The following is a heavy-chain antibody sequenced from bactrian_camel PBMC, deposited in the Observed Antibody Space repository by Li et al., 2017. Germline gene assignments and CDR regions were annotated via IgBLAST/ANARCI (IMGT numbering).Heavy chain of an antibody. CDR2: IYSPPAST. J-gene: IGHJ4*01. Sequence: HVQLVESGGGSVQAGGSLRLSCTASGYTYTSNCMAWFRQAPGKERGGVAAIYSPPASTYYTDSVQGRFTISRDDAKNTVYLQMNSLKPDDTAMYYCAAIPRCPGGGDWLLVQEQAYTYWGQGTQVTVS. V-gene: IGHV3S54*01. CDR3: AAIPRCPGGGDWLLVQEQAYTY. D-gene: IGHD2*01. CDR1: GYTYTSNC.